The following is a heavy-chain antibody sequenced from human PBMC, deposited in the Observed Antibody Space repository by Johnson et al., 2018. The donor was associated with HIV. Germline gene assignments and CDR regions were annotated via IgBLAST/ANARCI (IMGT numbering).Heavy chain of an antibody. J-gene: IGHJ3*02. D-gene: IGHD6-13*01. CDR2: ISYDGSNK. CDR1: AFSVSSNY. CDR3: AKYRMAGPGATGPFDI. V-gene: IGHV3-30*18. Sequence: QVQLVESGGGLVQPGGSLRLSCAVSAFSVSSNYMSWVRQAPGKGLEWVAVISYDGSNKYYADSVKGRFTISRNNSKQTLFLQMNSLSAADTALYFCAKYRMAGPGATGPFDIWGQGTVVTVSS.